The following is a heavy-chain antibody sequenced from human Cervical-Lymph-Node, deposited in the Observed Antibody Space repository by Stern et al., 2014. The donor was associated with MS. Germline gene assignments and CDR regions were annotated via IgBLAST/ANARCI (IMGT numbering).Heavy chain of an antibody. D-gene: IGHD3-10*01. Sequence: EVQLVESGGGLVKPGGSLRISCAASGFTLSTYSMNWVRQAPGKGLEWVSSISATSSHIYYADSLRGRFTISRDNARNSLYLQMNSLRAEDSAVYYCARDESYGSGIPFHDAFDIWGQGTMVTVSS. CDR2: ISATSSHI. J-gene: IGHJ3*02. V-gene: IGHV3-21*01. CDR3: ARDESYGSGIPFHDAFDI. CDR1: GFTLSTYS.